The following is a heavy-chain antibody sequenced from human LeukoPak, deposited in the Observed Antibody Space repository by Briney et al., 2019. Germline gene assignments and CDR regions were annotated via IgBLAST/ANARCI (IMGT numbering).Heavy chain of an antibody. CDR2: ISSSSSYI. CDR1: GFTFSSYS. D-gene: IGHD1-14*01. V-gene: IGHV3-21*01. CDR3: AGTGWVGVPEY. Sequence: SGGSLRLSCAASGFTFSSYSMNWVRQAPGKGLEWVSSISSSSSYIYYADSVKGRFTISRGNAKNSLYLQMNSLRAEDTAVYYCAGTGWVGVPEYWGQGTLVTVSS. J-gene: IGHJ4*02.